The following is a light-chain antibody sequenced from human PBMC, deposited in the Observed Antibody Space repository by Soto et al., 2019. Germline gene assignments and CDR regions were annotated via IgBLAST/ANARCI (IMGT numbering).Light chain of an antibody. CDR2: GAS. CDR3: QQYGASPRT. Sequence: EIVLTQSPGTLSLSPGERATLSCRASQSVSRSYLAWYQQKPGQGPRLLIYGASSRATGIPDRFSGSGSGTDFTLTISRLEPEDFAVYYCQQYGASPRTFGQGAKVDIK. V-gene: IGKV3-20*01. CDR1: QSVSRSY. J-gene: IGKJ1*01.